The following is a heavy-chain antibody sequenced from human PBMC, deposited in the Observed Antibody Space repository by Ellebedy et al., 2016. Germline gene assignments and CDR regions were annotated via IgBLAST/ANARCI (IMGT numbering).Heavy chain of an antibody. CDR1: GFTFSSYW. CDR2: IKQDGSEK. Sequence: GESLKISXAASGFTFSSYWMSWVRQAPGQGLEWVANIKQDGSEKYYVDSVKGRFTISRDNAKNSLYLQMNSLRAEDTAVYYCARGLGDSSGYYYLYYFDYWGQGTLVTVSS. CDR3: ARGLGDSSGYYYLYYFDY. D-gene: IGHD3-22*01. J-gene: IGHJ4*02. V-gene: IGHV3-7*02.